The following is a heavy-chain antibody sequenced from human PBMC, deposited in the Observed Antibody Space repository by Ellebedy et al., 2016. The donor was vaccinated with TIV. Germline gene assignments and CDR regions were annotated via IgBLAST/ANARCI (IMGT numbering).Heavy chain of an antibody. Sequence: GESLKISXAASGFTFSSFGMHWVRQAPGKGLEWVAVISYDGSNKYYADSVKGRFTISRDNSKNTLYLQMNSLRAEDTAVYYCAKDIVMVKDYYYGMDVWGQGTTVTVSS. V-gene: IGHV3-30*18. D-gene: IGHD3-22*01. J-gene: IGHJ6*02. CDR3: AKDIVMVKDYYYGMDV. CDR1: GFTFSSFG. CDR2: ISYDGSNK.